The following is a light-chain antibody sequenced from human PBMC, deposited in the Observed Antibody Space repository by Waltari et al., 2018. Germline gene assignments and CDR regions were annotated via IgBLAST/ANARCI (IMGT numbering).Light chain of an antibody. J-gene: IGKJ1*01. CDR2: KTS. Sequence: DIQTTQSPSTLSASVGDRVTITCRASQNISPWLAWHQQKPGKAPRLLIYKTSTLESGVPSRFSGSGSGTEFTLTISSLQPEDFATYYCQRYKTSFRTFGQGTRVEIK. CDR1: QNISPW. V-gene: IGKV1-5*03. CDR3: QRYKTSFRT.